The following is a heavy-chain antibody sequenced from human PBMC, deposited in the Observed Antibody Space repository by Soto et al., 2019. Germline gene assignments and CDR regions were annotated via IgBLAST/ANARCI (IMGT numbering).Heavy chain of an antibody. Sequence: GGSLRLSCTASGFTCGDYAMSWFRQAPGKGLEWVGFIRSKAYGGTTEYAASVKGRFTISRDDSKSIAYLQMNSLKTEDTAVYYCTREKGRIMITFGGSDAFDIWGQGTMVTVSS. CDR1: GFTCGDYA. V-gene: IGHV3-49*03. J-gene: IGHJ3*02. CDR2: IRSKAYGGTT. CDR3: TREKGRIMITFGGSDAFDI. D-gene: IGHD3-16*01.